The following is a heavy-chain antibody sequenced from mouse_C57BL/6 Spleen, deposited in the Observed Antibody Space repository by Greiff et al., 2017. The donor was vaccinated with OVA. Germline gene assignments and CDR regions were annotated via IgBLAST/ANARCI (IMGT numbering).Heavy chain of an antibody. Sequence: VKLMESGAELVRPGSSVTLSCKASGYTFTSYWMHWVKQRPIQGLEWIGNIDPSDSETHYNPKIKDQATLTVDKSSSTTYMELSSLTAEDSAVYYSARYDSSRLYAMDYWGQGTSVTVSS. V-gene: IGHV1-52*01. D-gene: IGHD2-12*01. CDR1: GYTFTSYW. J-gene: IGHJ4*01. CDR3: ARYDSSRLYAMDY. CDR2: IDPSDSET.